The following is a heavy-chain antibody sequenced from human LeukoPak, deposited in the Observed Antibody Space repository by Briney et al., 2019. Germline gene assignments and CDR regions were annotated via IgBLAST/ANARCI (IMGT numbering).Heavy chain of an antibody. CDR2: IIPIFGTA. CDR3: ARDQSPLVLGDAFDI. CDR1: GGTFSSYA. D-gene: IGHD3-16*01. J-gene: IGHJ3*02. V-gene: IGHV1-69*05. Sequence: ASVKVSCKASGGTFSSYAISWVRQAPGQGLEWMGGIIPIFGTANYAQKFQGRVTITTDESTSTAYMELSSLRSEDTAVYYCARDQSPLVLGDAFDIWGQGTMVTVSS.